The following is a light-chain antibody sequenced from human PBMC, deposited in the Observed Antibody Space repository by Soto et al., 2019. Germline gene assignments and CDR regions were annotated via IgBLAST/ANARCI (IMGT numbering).Light chain of an antibody. V-gene: IGKV3-20*01. CDR2: GAS. Sequence: EIVLTQSPGTLSLSPGERATLSCRASQSVSSSYLAWYQQKPGQAPRLLIYGASSRATGIPDRFSGSGSGTDFTLTISRLEPEDFAVYYCQQYGSSLFTFGQGTRWRL. CDR1: QSVSSSY. J-gene: IGKJ5*01. CDR3: QQYGSSLFT.